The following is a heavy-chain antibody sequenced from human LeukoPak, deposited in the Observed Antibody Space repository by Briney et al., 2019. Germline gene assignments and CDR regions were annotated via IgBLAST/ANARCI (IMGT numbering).Heavy chain of an antibody. CDR1: GFTLRSYT. V-gene: IGHV3-21*01. D-gene: IGHD3-22*01. Sequence: GGSLRLSCAASGFTLRSYTMNWVRQAPGKGLEWVSSIGISSNKIYYADSVKGRFIISRDNAKNSVYLQMNSLRAEDTAVYYCAKARGQYYYDSSGGPDAFDIWGQGTMVTVSS. CDR3: AKARGQYYYDSSGGPDAFDI. CDR2: IGISSNKI. J-gene: IGHJ3*02.